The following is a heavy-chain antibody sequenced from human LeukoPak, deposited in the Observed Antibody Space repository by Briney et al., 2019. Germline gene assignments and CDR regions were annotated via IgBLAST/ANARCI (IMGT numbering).Heavy chain of an antibody. Sequence: SETLSLTCAVYGGSFSGYYWSWIRQPPGKGLEWIGEINHSGSTNYNPSLKSRVTISVDTSKDQFSLKLSSVTAADTAVYYCARLRRKWFDPWGQGTLVTVSS. CDR2: INHSGST. J-gene: IGHJ5*02. CDR1: GGSFSGYY. CDR3: ARLRRKWFDP. V-gene: IGHV4-34*01.